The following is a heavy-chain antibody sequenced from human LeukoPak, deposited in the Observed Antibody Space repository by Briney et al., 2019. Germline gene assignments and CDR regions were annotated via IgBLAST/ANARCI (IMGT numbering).Heavy chain of an antibody. CDR2: ISGSGGST. CDR1: GFTFSSYA. D-gene: IGHD3-22*01. CDR3: AKSPYYYDSSARAYFAY. V-gene: IGHV3-23*01. J-gene: IGHJ4*02. Sequence: GGSLRLSCAASGFTFSSYAMSWVRQAPGTGLESVSAISGSGGSTYYADSVKGRFTISRDNSKYTLYLQMNSLRAEDTAVYYCAKSPYYYDSSARAYFAYWGQGTLVTVSS.